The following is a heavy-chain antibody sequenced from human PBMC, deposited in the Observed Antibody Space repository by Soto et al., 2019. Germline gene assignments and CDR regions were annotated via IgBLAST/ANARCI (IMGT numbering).Heavy chain of an antibody. V-gene: IGHV3-74*01. CDR3: ARDRSYAMEV. CDR1: GFSIRDYW. J-gene: IGHJ6*02. CDR2: INGDASST. Sequence: QPGGSLRLSCEASGFSIRDYWMHWVHQAPGEGLVWVSCINGDASSTTYADSVKGRFTISRDDAKNTVYLQMTSLRAEDTAVYFCARDRSYAMEVWGQGTRVTVS.